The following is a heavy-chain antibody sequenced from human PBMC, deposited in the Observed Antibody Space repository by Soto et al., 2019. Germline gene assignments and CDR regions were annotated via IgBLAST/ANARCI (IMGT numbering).Heavy chain of an antibody. Sequence: SETLSLTCTVSGGSISSSSYYWGWIRQPPGKGLEWIGSIYYSGSTYYNPSLKSRVTISVDTSKNQFSLKLSSVTAADTAVYYCARHKYSSSWYLTFYGMDGWGQGTTVTVSS. V-gene: IGHV4-39*01. D-gene: IGHD6-13*01. CDR3: ARHKYSSSWYLTFYGMDG. CDR1: GGSISSSSYY. CDR2: IYYSGST. J-gene: IGHJ6*02.